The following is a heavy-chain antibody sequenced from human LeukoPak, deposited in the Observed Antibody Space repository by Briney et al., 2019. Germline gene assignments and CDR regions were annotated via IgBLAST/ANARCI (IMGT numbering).Heavy chain of an antibody. Sequence: GGSLRLSCAASGFTFSSYEMHWVRQAPGKGLEWVANIKQDGSEKYYVDSVKGRFTISRDNAKNSLYLQMNSLRAEDTAVYYCARARDYDFWSGYLGAYYYYYYMDVWGKGTTVTVSS. J-gene: IGHJ6*03. CDR1: GFTFSSYE. D-gene: IGHD3-3*01. V-gene: IGHV3-7*04. CDR3: ARARDYDFWSGYLGAYYYYYYMDV. CDR2: IKQDGSEK.